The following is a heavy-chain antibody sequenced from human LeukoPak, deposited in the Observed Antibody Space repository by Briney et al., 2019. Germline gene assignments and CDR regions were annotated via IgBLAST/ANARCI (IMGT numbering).Heavy chain of an antibody. V-gene: IGHV4-39*01. D-gene: IGHD3-22*01. J-gene: IGHJ4*02. CDR3: ARRTRDDYYDSSGYTRDY. Sequence: SETLSLTCTVSGGSISSSSYYWGWIRQPPGKGLKWIGSIYYSGSTYYNPSLKSRVTISVDTSKNQFSLKLSSVTAADTAVYYCARRTRDDYYDSSGYTRDYWGQGTLVTVSS. CDR2: IYYSGST. CDR1: GGSISSSSYY.